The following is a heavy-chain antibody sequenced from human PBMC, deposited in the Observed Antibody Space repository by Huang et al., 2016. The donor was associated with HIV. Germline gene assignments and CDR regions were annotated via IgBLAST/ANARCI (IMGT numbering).Heavy chain of an antibody. CDR3: AREVRSVDTDRPDGYYYRGLDV. J-gene: IGHJ6*02. D-gene: IGHD2-2*03. CDR1: GTSMTSSTFY. V-gene: IGHV4-39*02. CDR2: VYFRGNT. Sequence: QLRESGPGLVTPSETLSLTCSASGTSMTSSTFYWVWFRQPPGRGLEWIGSVYFRGNTYDNPSLKSRATISIDTANKQLSMRLTAVTAADTAVYFCAREVRSVDTDRPDGYYYRGLDVWGQGTTVMVSS.